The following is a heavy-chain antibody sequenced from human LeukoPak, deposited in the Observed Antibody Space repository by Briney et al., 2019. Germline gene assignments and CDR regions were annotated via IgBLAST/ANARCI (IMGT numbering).Heavy chain of an antibody. CDR2: ISPDGNNK. V-gene: IGHV3-30*04. Sequence: PGKSLRLSCDASGFTFTTYPMHWVRQAPGKGLEWMTLISPDGNNKDYADSVKGRFTISTDNSKNTLFLQMTSLTSEETGVYYCATGALPIGFLESIRPGNYFSNYMGVWGKGTMVIVSS. CDR3: ATGALPIGFLESIRPGNYFSNYMGV. CDR1: GFTFTTYP. J-gene: IGHJ6*03. D-gene: IGHD3-3*02.